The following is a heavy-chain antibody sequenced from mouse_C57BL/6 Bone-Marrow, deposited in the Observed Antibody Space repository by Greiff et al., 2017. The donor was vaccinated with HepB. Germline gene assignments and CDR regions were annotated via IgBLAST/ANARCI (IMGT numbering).Heavy chain of an antibody. V-gene: IGHV1-50*01. CDR2: IDPSDSYT. D-gene: IGHD4-1*01. J-gene: IGHJ2*01. CDR1: GYTFTSYW. Sequence: QVQLQQPGAELVKPGASVKLSCKASGYTFTSYWMQWVKQRPGQGLEWIGEIDPSDSYTNYNQKFKGKATLTVDTSSSTAYMQLSSLTSEDSAVYYCARKNWVGDYWGQGTTLTVSS. CDR3: ARKNWVGDY.